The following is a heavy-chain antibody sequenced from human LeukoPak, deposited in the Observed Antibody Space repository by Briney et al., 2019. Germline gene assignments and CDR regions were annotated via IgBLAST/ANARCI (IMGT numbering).Heavy chain of an antibody. V-gene: IGHV3-23*01. CDR3: AKSVYHSGNY. CDR2: ISGGTT. Sequence: GSLRPSCAASGFTISTYGMSWVRQAPGKGLEWVSSISGGTTYYADSVKGRFTISRDNSKKTVSLQMNSLRAEDTAVYYCAKSVYHSGNYWGQGTLVTVSS. J-gene: IGHJ4*02. D-gene: IGHD3-10*01. CDR1: GFTISTYG.